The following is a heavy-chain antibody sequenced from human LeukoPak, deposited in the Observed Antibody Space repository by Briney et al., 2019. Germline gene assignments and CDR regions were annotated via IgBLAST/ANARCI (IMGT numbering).Heavy chain of an antibody. J-gene: IGHJ5*02. CDR3: ARERVRERLLDP. Sequence: GGSLRLSCAASGFTFSTYSLNWVRQAPGKGLEWVSAITSTGNYISYADSVKGRFTISRDNAKNSLYLQMNSLRAEDTAVYYCARERVRERLLDPWGQGTLVTVSS. D-gene: IGHD1-1*01. CDR2: ITSTGNYI. CDR1: GFTFSTYS. V-gene: IGHV3-21*01.